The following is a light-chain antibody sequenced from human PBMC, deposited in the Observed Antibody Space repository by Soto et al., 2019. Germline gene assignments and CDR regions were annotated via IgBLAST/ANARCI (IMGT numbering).Light chain of an antibody. CDR2: CSS. Sequence: EMVMTQSPATLSVSPGERATLSCRASQSVSSNLAGYQQKPGQAHSLLIYCSSTRDTGVPAKFSGSGSGTEFTLTISSLQSEDFAVYHCQHYNSWPRAFGQGTKVESK. CDR1: QSVSSN. V-gene: IGKV3-15*01. CDR3: QHYNSWPRA. J-gene: IGKJ1*01.